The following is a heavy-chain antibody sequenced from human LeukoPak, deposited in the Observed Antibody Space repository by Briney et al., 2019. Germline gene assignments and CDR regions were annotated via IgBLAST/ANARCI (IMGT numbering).Heavy chain of an antibody. D-gene: IGHD1-26*01. CDR1: GYSISSGYY. CDR3: VRATSSGAHFDY. Sequence: SETLSLTCTVSGYSISSGYYWGWIRPPLGKGLEWIGSIYHSGSTYYNPSLKSRVTISVDTSKNQFSLKLSSVTAADTAVYYCVRATSSGAHFDYWGQGTLVTVSS. J-gene: IGHJ4*02. V-gene: IGHV4-38-2*02. CDR2: IYHSGST.